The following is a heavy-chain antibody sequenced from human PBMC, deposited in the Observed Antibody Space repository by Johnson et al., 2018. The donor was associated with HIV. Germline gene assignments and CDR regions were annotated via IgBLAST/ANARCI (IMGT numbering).Heavy chain of an antibody. V-gene: IGHV3-7*01. CDR2: IKQDGSEK. D-gene: IGHD5-24*01. CDR3: AKDRRDGYNYGGGAFDI. J-gene: IGHJ3*02. Sequence: VQLVESGGGVVQPGGSLRLSCVASGFTFSRHWMTWVRQAPGKGLEWVAYIKQDGSEKYYVDSVKGRFTISRDNSKNTLYLQMNSLRAEDTAVYYCAKDRRDGYNYGGGAFDIWGQGTMVTVSS. CDR1: GFTFSRHW.